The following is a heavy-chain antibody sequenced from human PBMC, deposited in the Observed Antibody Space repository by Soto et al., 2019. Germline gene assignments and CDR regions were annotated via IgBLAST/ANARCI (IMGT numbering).Heavy chain of an antibody. V-gene: IGHV1-18*01. J-gene: IGHJ6*02. D-gene: IGHD3-22*01. CDR2: ISAYNGNT. CDR3: ARDHKYYDSSGYLSGYYYYGMDV. CDR1: GYTFTSYG. Sequence: GASVKVSCKASGYTFTSYGISWVRQAPGQGLEWMGWISAYNGNTNYAQKLQGRVTMTTDTSTSTAYMELRSLRSDDTAVYYCARDHKYYDSSGYLSGYYYYGMDVWGQGTTVTVSS.